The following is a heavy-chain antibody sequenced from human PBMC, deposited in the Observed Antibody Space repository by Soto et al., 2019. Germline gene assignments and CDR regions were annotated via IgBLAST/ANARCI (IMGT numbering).Heavy chain of an antibody. CDR1: GYTFTSYG. V-gene: IGHV1-18*01. CDR3: AREPVAGIWFDP. CDR2: INSYNGNT. Sequence: GASVQVSCKASGYTFTSYGISWVRQAPGQGLEWMGWINSYNGNTNYAQKLQGRVTMTTDTSTSTAYMELRSLRSDDTAVYYCAREPVAGIWFDPWGQGTQVTVSS. D-gene: IGHD6-19*01. J-gene: IGHJ5*02.